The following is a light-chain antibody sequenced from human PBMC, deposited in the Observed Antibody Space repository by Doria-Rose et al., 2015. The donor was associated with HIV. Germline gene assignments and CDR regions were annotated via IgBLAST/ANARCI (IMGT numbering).Light chain of an antibody. V-gene: IGKV1-5*03. CDR1: QSISNW. J-gene: IGKJ1*01. CDR2: KAS. Sequence: DIRMTQSPSTLSASVGDRVTITCRASQSISNWLDWYQQTSEQAPKLLIYKASTLQSGVPSRFRGSGSGTEFTLTINSLQPDDFATYYCQHFDKYFSWTFGHGTKVDIK. CDR3: QHFDKYFSWT.